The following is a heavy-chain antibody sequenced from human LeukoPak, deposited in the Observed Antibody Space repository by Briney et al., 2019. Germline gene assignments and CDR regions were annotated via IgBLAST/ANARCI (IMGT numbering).Heavy chain of an antibody. Sequence: GGSLRLSCAASGFTFSSYWMSWVRQAPGKGLEWAANIKQDGSEKYYVDSVKGRFTISRDNAKNSLYLQMNSLRAEDTAVYYCARTPEYSSGWYRFRAFDIWGQGTMVTVSS. CDR2: IKQDGSEK. J-gene: IGHJ3*02. V-gene: IGHV3-7*01. CDR3: ARTPEYSSGWYRFRAFDI. D-gene: IGHD6-19*01. CDR1: GFTFSSYW.